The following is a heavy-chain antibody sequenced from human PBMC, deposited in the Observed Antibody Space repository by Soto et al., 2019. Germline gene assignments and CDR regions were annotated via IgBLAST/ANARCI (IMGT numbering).Heavy chain of an antibody. Sequence: QVQLVESGGGVVQPGRSLRLSCAASGFTFSSYGIHWVRQAPGKGLEWVAVISYDGSNKYYADSVKGRFTISRDNSKNTLYLQMNSLRAEDTAVYYCAKDRQQQLVHYYYGMDVWGQGTTVTVSS. D-gene: IGHD6-13*01. CDR3: AKDRQQQLVHYYYGMDV. CDR1: GFTFSSYG. V-gene: IGHV3-30*18. J-gene: IGHJ6*02. CDR2: ISYDGSNK.